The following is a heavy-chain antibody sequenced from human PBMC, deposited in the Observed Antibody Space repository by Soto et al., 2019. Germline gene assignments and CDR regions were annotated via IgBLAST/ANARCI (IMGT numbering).Heavy chain of an antibody. V-gene: IGHV3-7*01. Sequence: GGSLRLSCAASGFTFSSSWMNWVRQAPGKGLEWVAGIKEDGSEKYYVDFVKGRFTIARDNVENSLYLQMNSLRGEDTAVYFCARDRGYSCFDYWGLGTLVTVSS. CDR3: ARDRGYSCFDY. J-gene: IGHJ4*02. CDR2: IKEDGSEK. D-gene: IGHD5-18*01. CDR1: GFTFSSSW.